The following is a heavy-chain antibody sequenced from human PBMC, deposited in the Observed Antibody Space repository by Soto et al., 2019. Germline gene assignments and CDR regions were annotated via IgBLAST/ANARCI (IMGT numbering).Heavy chain of an antibody. CDR2: IIPIFGTA. J-gene: IGHJ6*01. Sequence: ASVKVSCKACGWTFSSYAISWVGQAAGQGREWMGGIIPIFGTANYAQKFQGRVTITADESTSTAYMELSSLRSEDTAVYYCARGSTTISHAAYGMDMLGQGTTV. CDR1: GWTFSSYA. V-gene: IGHV1-69*13. CDR3: ARGSTTISHAAYGMDM. D-gene: IGHD3-3*01.